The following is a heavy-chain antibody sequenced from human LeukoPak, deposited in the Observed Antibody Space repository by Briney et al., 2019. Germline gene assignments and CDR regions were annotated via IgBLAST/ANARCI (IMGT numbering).Heavy chain of an antibody. V-gene: IGHV1-46*04. J-gene: IGHJ4*02. CDR1: GYTFTGHY. CDR2: INPSGSST. CDR3: ARAMVVAATLLDY. D-gene: IGHD2-15*01. Sequence: ASVKVSCKASGYTFTGHYMHWVRQAPGQGLEWMGLINPSGSSTLYADSVKGRFTISRDNSKNTLYLQMNSLRAEDTAVYYCARAMVVAATLLDYWGQGTLVTVSS.